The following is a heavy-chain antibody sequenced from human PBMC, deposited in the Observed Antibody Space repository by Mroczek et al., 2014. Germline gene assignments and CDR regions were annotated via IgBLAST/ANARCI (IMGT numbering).Heavy chain of an antibody. Sequence: VQLVESGAEVKKPGASVKVSCKASGYTFTSYGISWVRQAPGQGLEWMGWISAYNGNTNYAQKLQGRVTMTTDTSTSTAYMELRSLRSDDTAVYYCARDLRAPQQLVPWFDPWGQGTLVTVSS. D-gene: IGHD6-13*01. CDR3: ARDLRAPQQLVPWFDP. CDR2: ISAYNGNT. CDR1: GYTFTSYG. V-gene: IGHV1-18*01. J-gene: IGHJ5*02.